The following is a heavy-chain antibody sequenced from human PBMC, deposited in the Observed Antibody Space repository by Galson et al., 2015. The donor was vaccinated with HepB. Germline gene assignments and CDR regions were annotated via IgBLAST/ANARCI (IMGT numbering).Heavy chain of an antibody. J-gene: IGHJ4*02. D-gene: IGHD4-17*01. V-gene: IGHV1-2*02. CDR3: ARGAGATVTTNFDY. CDR2: INPNSGGT. Sequence: SVKVSCKASGYTFTGYYMHWVRQAPGQGLEWMGWINPNSGGTNYAQKFQGRVTITRDTSISTAYMELSRLRSDDTAVYYCARGAGATVTTNFDYWGQGTLVTVSS. CDR1: GYTFTGYY.